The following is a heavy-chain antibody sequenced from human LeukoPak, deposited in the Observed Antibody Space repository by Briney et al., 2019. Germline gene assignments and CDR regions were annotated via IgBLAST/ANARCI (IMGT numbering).Heavy chain of an antibody. CDR2: INSDTNIT. J-gene: IGHJ4*02. V-gene: IGHV3-48*02. CDR1: GFTFTSHW. Sequence: GGSLRLSCVASGFTFTSHWMTWVRQAPGKGLEWVSHINSDTNITPYTASVSGRFTISRDNAKNSLYLHVNSLRDEDTAVYYCVRDHDWSFDLWGQGALVTVSS. D-gene: IGHD1-1*01. CDR3: VRDHDWSFDL.